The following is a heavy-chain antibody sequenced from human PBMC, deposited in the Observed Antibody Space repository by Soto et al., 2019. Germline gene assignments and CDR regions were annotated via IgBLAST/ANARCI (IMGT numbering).Heavy chain of an antibody. Sequence: GGSLRLSCAASGFTFSSYAMSWVRRAPGKGLEWASAISGSGGTTYYADSVKGRFTISRDNSMNTLYLQMNSLRPDDTAVYYCAKDSGEYCSSSSCYEGNDYWGQGTLVTVSS. V-gene: IGHV3-23*01. CDR3: AKDSGEYCSSSSCYEGNDY. D-gene: IGHD2-2*01. J-gene: IGHJ4*02. CDR1: GFTFSSYA. CDR2: ISGSGGTT.